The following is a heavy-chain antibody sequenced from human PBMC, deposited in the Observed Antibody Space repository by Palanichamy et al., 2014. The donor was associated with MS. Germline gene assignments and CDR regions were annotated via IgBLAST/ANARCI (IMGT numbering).Heavy chain of an antibody. V-gene: IGHV3-23*04. D-gene: IGHD6-19*01. CDR3: AKPQWLDYYWYFDL. J-gene: IGHJ2*01. CDR1: GFTFSSYA. Sequence: EVQLVESGGGLVQPGGSLRLSCAASGFTFSSYAMSWVRQAPGKGLEWVSSISGSGGSTYYADSVKGRFAISRDNSKNTLYLQMNTLRAEDTAVYYCAKPQWLDYYWYFDLWGRGTLVTVSS. CDR2: ISGSGGST.